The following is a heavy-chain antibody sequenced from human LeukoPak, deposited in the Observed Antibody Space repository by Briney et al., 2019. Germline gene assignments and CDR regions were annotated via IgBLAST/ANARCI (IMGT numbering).Heavy chain of an antibody. J-gene: IGHJ4*02. Sequence: ASVKASCKASEYTFTGYYMHWVRQAPGQGLEWMGWINPNSGATNYAQKFQGRVTLTRDTSITTAYMDLSSLTSDDTALYYCARALTRYSTAWYGYWGQGTLVTVSS. V-gene: IGHV1-2*02. CDR2: INPNSGAT. CDR3: ARALTRYSTAWYGY. D-gene: IGHD6-19*01. CDR1: EYTFTGYY.